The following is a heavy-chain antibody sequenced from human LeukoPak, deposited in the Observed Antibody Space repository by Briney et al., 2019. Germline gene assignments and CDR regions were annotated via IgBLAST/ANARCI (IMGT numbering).Heavy chain of an antibody. D-gene: IGHD2-8*02. Sequence: SETLSLTCTVSDDSISNGVKYWSWIRQHPGRGLEWIVYIYHSGRSYYNPSLKSRITMSVDTSKNQFSLNLSSVTAADTAVYYCARDQVECTGGTCQSRVGFDFWGQGTLVTVSS. V-gene: IGHV4-31*03. CDR3: ARDQVECTGGTCQSRVGFDF. J-gene: IGHJ4*02. CDR2: IYHSGRS. CDR1: DDSISNGVKY.